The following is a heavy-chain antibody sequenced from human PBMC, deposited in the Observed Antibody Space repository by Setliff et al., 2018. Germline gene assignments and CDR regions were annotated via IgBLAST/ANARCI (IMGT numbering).Heavy chain of an antibody. Sequence: SETLSLTCTVSGEFTSVSYWSWIRQHPGRALEWIGEALQGGSTNYNPSLRGRVIISLDTSKRHFALRINSVTAADTGVYYCARGLVDERTAYPYAEYFQYWGNGTLVAVSS. J-gene: IGHJ1*01. CDR1: GEFTSVSY. D-gene: IGHD3-9*01. V-gene: IGHV4-34*01. CDR2: ALQGGST. CDR3: ARGLVDERTAYPYAEYFQY.